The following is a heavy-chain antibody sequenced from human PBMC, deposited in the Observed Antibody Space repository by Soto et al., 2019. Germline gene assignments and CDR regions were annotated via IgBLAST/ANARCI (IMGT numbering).Heavy chain of an antibody. D-gene: IGHD2-8*01. V-gene: IGHV4-59*12. CDR3: ARVMTNLNPPNKRPSYYFDY. J-gene: IGHJ4*02. Sequence: SETLPLTCTVSGGSIISYYWSWMRQPPGKGLEWIGYIYYSGSTNYNPSLKSRVTISVDTSKNQFSLKLSSVTAADTAVYYCARVMTNLNPPNKRPSYYFDYWGQGTLVTVSS. CDR1: GGSIISYY. CDR2: IYYSGST.